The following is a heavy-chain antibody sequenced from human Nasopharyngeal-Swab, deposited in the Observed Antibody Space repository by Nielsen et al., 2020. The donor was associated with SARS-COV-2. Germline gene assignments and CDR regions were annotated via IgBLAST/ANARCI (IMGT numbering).Heavy chain of an antibody. Sequence: GESLKISCAASGFTFSSYWMSWVRQAPGKGLEWVANIKQDGSEKYYVDSVKGRFTISRDNAKTSLYLQMNSLRAEDTAVYYCARDTQFSGEYDYVWGSYRHWGQGTLVTVSS. J-gene: IGHJ4*02. V-gene: IGHV3-7*01. D-gene: IGHD3-16*02. CDR1: GFTFSSYW. CDR3: ARDTQFSGEYDYVWGSYRH. CDR2: IKQDGSEK.